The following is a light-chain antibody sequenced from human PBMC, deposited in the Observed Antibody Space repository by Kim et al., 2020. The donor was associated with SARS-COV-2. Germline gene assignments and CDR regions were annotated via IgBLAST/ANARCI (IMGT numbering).Light chain of an antibody. CDR3: QVWDRSSDHVV. CDR2: YNT. CDR1: DIGSKS. Sequence: APGGTARITCGVNDIGSKSVHWYQERPGQAPLMVIYYNTDRPSGIPERVSGSYSGNTATLTISRVEAGDEADYYCQVWDRSSDHVVFGGVTQLTVL. V-gene: IGLV3-21*04. J-gene: IGLJ2*01.